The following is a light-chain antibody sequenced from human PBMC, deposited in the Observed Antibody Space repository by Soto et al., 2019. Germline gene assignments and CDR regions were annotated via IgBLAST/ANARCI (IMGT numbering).Light chain of an antibody. V-gene: IGLV2-14*03. CDR3: SSFTGSTTWV. Sequence: QSVLTQPASVSGSPGQSITISCTGTNSDVGGYDYVSWYQQHPGKAPRLLIFDVTKRPSGVSNRFSGSKSGNTASLTISGLLTEDEADYSCSSFTGSTTWVFGGGTKVTVL. CDR2: DVT. J-gene: IGLJ3*02. CDR1: NSDVGGYDY.